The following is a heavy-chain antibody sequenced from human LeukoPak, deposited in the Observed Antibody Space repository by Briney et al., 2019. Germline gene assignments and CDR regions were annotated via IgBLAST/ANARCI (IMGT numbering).Heavy chain of an antibody. CDR2: VNHSGST. V-gene: IGHV4-34*01. J-gene: IGHJ4*02. CDR3: ARVRRYYYGSGSYYSAHYFDY. Sequence: KPSETLSLTCAVYGGSFSGYYWSWIRQPPGKGLEWIGEVNHSGSTNYNPSLKGRVTISVDTSKNQFSLKLSSVTAADTAVYYCARVRRYYYGSGSYYSAHYFDYWGQGTLVTVSS. D-gene: IGHD3-10*01. CDR1: GGSFSGYY.